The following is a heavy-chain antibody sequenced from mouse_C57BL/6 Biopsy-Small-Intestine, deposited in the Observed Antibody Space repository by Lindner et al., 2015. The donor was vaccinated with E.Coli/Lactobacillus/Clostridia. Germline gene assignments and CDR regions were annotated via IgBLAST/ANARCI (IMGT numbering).Heavy chain of an antibody. V-gene: IGHV5-17*01. Sequence: VQLQESGGGLVKPGGSLKLSCAASGFTFSDYGMHWVRQAPEKGLEWVAYISSGSSTIYYADTVKGRFTISRDNAKNTLFLQMTSLRSEDTAMYYCARYDYGYAMDYWVKEPQSPSPQ. D-gene: IGHD2-4*01. CDR2: ISSGSSTI. J-gene: IGHJ4*01. CDR3: ARYDYGYAMDY. CDR1: GFTFSDYG.